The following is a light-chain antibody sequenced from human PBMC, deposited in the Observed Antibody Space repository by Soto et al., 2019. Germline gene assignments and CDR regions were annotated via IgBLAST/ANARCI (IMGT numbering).Light chain of an antibody. Sequence: EIVLTQSPGTLSLSPGERATLSCRASQSVSSSYLAWYQQKPGQAPRLLIYGASSRATGIPDRFSGSGSGTDFTLTISRLKPEDFAVYYCQQYGTSPFPFGPGTKVHIK. CDR1: QSVSSSY. CDR2: GAS. J-gene: IGKJ3*01. CDR3: QQYGTSPFP. V-gene: IGKV3-20*01.